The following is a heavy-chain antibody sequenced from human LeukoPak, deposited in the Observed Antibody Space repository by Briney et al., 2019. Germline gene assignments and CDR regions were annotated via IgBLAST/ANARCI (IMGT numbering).Heavy chain of an antibody. D-gene: IGHD5-12*01. CDR1: GYSFTGYF. CDR2: INPNSGGT. Sequence: ASVKVSCKTSGYSFTGYFMHWVRQAPGQGLEWMGWINPNSGGTNYAQKFQGRVTLTRDASINTADMELNSLSSDDTAVYYCARAYTGFEAFDYWGQGTLVTVSS. J-gene: IGHJ4*02. CDR3: ARAYTGFEAFDY. V-gene: IGHV1-2*02.